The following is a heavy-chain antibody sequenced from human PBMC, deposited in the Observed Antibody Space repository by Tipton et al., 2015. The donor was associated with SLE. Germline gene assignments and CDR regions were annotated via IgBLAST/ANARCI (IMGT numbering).Heavy chain of an antibody. CDR2: INHSGDT. D-gene: IGHD5-24*01. CDR1: GGSFSGYY. V-gene: IGHV4-34*10. Sequence: TLSLTCAVYGGSFSGYYWNWIRQPPGKGLEWIGEINHSGDTNYNPSLKSRVTMSLDTSENQFSLKLSSVTAADTAVYYCARDLDGYNYGDYWGQGILVTVSS. J-gene: IGHJ4*02. CDR3: ARDLDGYNYGDY.